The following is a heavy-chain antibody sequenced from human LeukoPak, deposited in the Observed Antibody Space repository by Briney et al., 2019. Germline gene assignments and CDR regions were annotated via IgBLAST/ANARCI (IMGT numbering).Heavy chain of an antibody. CDR2: INPNSGDT. D-gene: IGHD3-10*01. Sequence: ASVKVSCKASGYTFTGYYIHWVRQAPGQGLEWMGRINPNSGDTNYAQKFQGRVAMTRDTSISTAYMELSNLSSDDTAVYYCARDPYVSGSYGWLDPWGQGTLVTVSS. CDR1: GYTFTGYY. J-gene: IGHJ5*02. CDR3: ARDPYVSGSYGWLDP. V-gene: IGHV1-2*06.